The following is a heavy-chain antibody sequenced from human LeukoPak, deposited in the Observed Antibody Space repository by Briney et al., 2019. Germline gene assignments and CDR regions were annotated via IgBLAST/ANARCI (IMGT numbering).Heavy chain of an antibody. J-gene: IGHJ6*02. D-gene: IGHD2-15*01. CDR1: GFTFSNAW. V-gene: IGHV3-15*01. CDR2: IKSKTDGGTT. CDR3: GVVAATQGDYYYYGMDV. Sequence: GRSLRLSCAASGFTFSNAWMSWVRQAPGKGLEWVGRIKSKTDGGTTDYAAPVKGRFTISRDDSKNTLYLQMNSLKTEDTAVYYCGVVAATQGDYYYYGMDVWGQGTTVTVSS.